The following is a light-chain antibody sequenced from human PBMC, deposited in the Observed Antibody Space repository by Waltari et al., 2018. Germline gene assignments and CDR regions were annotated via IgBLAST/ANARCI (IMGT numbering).Light chain of an antibody. CDR1: QGSSNS. CDR3: QQYYVTPYT. J-gene: IGKJ2*01. V-gene: IGKV1-NL1*01. CDR2: GAS. Sequence: DIQMTQSPSSLSASVGDRVTITCRASQGSSNSLAWYQQKPGKAPKLLLYGASRLESGVPPRFSGSGSGTDYTLTIRSLQPDDFATYYCQQYYVTPYTFGQGTKLDIK.